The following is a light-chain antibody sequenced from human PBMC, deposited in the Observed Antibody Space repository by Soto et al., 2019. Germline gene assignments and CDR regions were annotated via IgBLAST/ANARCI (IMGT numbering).Light chain of an antibody. J-gene: IGLJ1*01. CDR1: RSDVGGYNY. CDR2: DVS. Sequence: QSALTQPASVSGSPGQSITISCTGTRSDVGGYNYVSWYQHHPGKAPKVMIYDVSNRPSGVSNRFSGSKSGNTASLTISGLRAEDEADYYCSSYTRSNTLRYVFGTGTKVTVL. V-gene: IGLV2-14*03. CDR3: SSYTRSNTLRYV.